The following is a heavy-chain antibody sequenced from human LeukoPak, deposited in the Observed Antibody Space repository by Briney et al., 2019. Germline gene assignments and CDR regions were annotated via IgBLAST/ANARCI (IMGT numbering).Heavy chain of an antibody. CDR2: ISSSSSYI. V-gene: IGHV3-21*01. CDR1: GFTFSNYN. D-gene: IGHD2-21*01. J-gene: IGHJ4*02. Sequence: GGSLRLSCAASGFTFSNYNMNWVRQAPGKGLEWVSSISSSSSYIYYADSVKGRFTISRDNAKNSLYLQMNSLRVEDTGVYYCAKDFLIDPLWGQGTLVTVSS. CDR3: AKDFLIDPL.